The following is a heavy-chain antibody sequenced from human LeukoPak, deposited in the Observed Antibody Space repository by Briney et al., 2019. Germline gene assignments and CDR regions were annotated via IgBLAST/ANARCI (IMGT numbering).Heavy chain of an antibody. V-gene: IGHV3-30*04. J-gene: IGHJ6*03. D-gene: IGHD1-14*01. CDR1: GFTFSNYA. CDR2: ISYDGSNK. Sequence: GRSLRLSCAASGFTFSNYAIHWVRQAPGKGLEWVSIISYDGSNKFYADSVRGRFTISRDNSKNTVYLQMNSLRGEDTAMYYCARGQRYATGDYYYYMDVWGKGTTVTVSS. CDR3: ARGQRYATGDYYYYMDV.